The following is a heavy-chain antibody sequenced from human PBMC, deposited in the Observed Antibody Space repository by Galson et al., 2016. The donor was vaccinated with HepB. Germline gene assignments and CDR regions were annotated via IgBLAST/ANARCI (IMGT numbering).Heavy chain of an antibody. Sequence: SETLSLTCAVSGVSVTSKNSWWTWVRQSPGKGLEWFGEIFYTGSTNYNPSLKSRFAMSVDESKNQFSLRLTSVTAADTAVYYCGRVRVATDGVPIGYYYFGIDVWGPGTTVTVSS. CDR2: IFYTGST. CDR3: GRVRVATDGVPIGYYYFGIDV. D-gene: IGHD2-8*01. CDR1: GVSVTSKNSW. J-gene: IGHJ6*02. V-gene: IGHV4-4*02.